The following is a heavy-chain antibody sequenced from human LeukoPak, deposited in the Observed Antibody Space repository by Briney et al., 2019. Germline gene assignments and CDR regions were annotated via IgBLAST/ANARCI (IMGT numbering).Heavy chain of an antibody. CDR1: GFTFSSYS. V-gene: IGHV3-21*01. J-gene: IGHJ3*02. CDR3: ARDRRRSGYAFDI. Sequence: GGSLRLSCAASGFTFSSYSMNWVRQAPGKGLEWVSSISSSSSYIYYADSVKGRFTISRDNAKNSLYLQMNSLRAEDTAVYYCARDRRRSGYAFDIWGQGTMVTVSS. D-gene: IGHD3-3*01. CDR2: ISSSSSYI.